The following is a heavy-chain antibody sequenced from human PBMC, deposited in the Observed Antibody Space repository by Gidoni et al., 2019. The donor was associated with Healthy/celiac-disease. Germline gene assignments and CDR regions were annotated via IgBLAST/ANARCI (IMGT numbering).Heavy chain of an antibody. J-gene: IGHJ4*02. Sequence: QVQLQESGQGLVKPSQTLSPTCTVSGGSISSGGYYWSWIRQHPGKGLEWIGYIYYSGSTYYNPSLKSRVTISVDTSKNQFSLKLSSVTAADTAVYYCAREYSSSSWFDYWGQGTLVTVSS. D-gene: IGHD6-6*01. V-gene: IGHV4-31*03. CDR3: AREYSSSSWFDY. CDR1: GGSISSGGYY. CDR2: IYYSGST.